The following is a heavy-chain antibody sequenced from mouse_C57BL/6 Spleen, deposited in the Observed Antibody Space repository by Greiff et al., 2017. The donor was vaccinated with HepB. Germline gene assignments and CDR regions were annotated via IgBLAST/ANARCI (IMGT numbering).Heavy chain of an antibody. Sequence: EVQLQQSGPELVKPGASVKISCKASGYSFTDYNMNWVKQSNGKSLEWIGVINPNYGTTSYNQKFKGKATLTVDQSSSTAYMQLNSLTSEDSAVYYCARSTISQIYYYGSSPYYYAMDYWGQGTSVTVSS. CDR2: INPNYGTT. J-gene: IGHJ4*01. D-gene: IGHD1-1*01. CDR1: GYSFTDYN. V-gene: IGHV1-39*01. CDR3: ARSTISQIYYYGSSPYYYAMDY.